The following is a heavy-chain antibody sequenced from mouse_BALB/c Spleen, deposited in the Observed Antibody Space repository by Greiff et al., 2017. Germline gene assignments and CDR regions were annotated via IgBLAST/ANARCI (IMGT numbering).Heavy chain of an antibody. Sequence: EVKLVESGGGLVQPGGSLKLSCAASGFTFSSYGMSWVRQTPDKRLELVATINSNGGSTYCPDSVKGRFTISRDNAKNTLYLQMSSLKSEDTAMYYCASYDYDRFAYWGQGTLVTVSA. V-gene: IGHV5-6-3*01. D-gene: IGHD2-4*01. CDR2: INSNGGST. CDR1: GFTFSSYG. CDR3: ASYDYDRFAY. J-gene: IGHJ3*01.